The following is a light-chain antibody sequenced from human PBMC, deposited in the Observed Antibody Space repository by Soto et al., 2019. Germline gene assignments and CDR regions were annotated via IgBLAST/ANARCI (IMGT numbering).Light chain of an antibody. V-gene: IGKV1-5*03. J-gene: IGKJ1*01. Sequence: DIQMTQSPSTLSASVGDRVTITCRASQSIGSWLAWYQQKPGKAPKLLIYKASSLESGVPSRFSGSESGTEFTPTISNLQPDDFATYYCQQYNSYWTFGQGTKVEIK. CDR1: QSIGSW. CDR3: QQYNSYWT. CDR2: KAS.